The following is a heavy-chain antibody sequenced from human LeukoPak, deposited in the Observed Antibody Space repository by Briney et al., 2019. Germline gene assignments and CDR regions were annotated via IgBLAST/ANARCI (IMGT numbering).Heavy chain of an antibody. D-gene: IGHD2-8*01. CDR2: IDYSGST. CDR1: GGPISSSSYY. J-gene: IGHJ4*02. CDR3: ARGRLYCTNGVCYIRGTYFDY. V-gene: IGHV4-39*01. Sequence: SETLSLTCTGSGGPISSSSYYWGWIRQPPGKGLEWIGSIDYSGSTYYNPSLKSRVTISVDTSKNQFSLKLSSVTAADTAVYYCARGRLYCTNGVCYIRGTYFDYWGQGTLVTVSS.